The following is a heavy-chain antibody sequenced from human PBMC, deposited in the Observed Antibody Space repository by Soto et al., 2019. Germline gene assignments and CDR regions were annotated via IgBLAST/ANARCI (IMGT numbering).Heavy chain of an antibody. Sequence: QVQLVESGGGVVQPGRSLRLSCAASGFTFSSYGMHWVRQAPGKGLEWVAVISYDGSNKYYADSVKGRFTISRDNSKNTLDLQMNSLRAEDTAVYYCAKEWTSGSYDYYGMDVWGQGTTVTVSS. J-gene: IGHJ6*02. CDR3: AKEWTSGSYDYYGMDV. D-gene: IGHD1-26*01. CDR1: GFTFSSYG. V-gene: IGHV3-30*18. CDR2: ISYDGSNK.